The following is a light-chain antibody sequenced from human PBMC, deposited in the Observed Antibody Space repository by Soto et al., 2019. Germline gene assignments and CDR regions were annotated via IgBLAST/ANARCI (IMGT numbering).Light chain of an antibody. CDR2: VAS. Sequence: EIVMTQSPATLPVSPGERATLSCRASQSIRTNLAWYQHKAGQAPRLLIYVASTRATGIPDRFSGSGSGTEFTLTISSLQPEDFAVYYCQQYNEWPRTFGQGTKVVIK. J-gene: IGKJ1*01. CDR3: QQYNEWPRT. V-gene: IGKV3-15*01. CDR1: QSIRTN.